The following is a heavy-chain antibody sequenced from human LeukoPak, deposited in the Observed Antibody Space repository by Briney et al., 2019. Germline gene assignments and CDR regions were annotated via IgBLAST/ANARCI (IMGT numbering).Heavy chain of an antibody. Sequence: GGSLRLSCAASGFTFSSYWMSWVRQAPGKGLEWVANIKQDGSEKYYVDSVKGRFTISRDNAKNSLYLQINSLRAEDTAVYYCARAAIESYYYYYGMDVWGQGTTVTVSS. CDR1: GFTFSSYW. CDR2: IKQDGSEK. J-gene: IGHJ6*02. CDR3: ARAAIESYYYYYGMDV. V-gene: IGHV3-7*01. D-gene: IGHD2-21*01.